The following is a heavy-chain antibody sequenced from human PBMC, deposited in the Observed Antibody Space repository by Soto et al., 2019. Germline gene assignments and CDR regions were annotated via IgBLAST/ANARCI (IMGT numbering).Heavy chain of an antibody. J-gene: IGHJ4*01. D-gene: IGHD4-17*01. CDR2: IYYSGST. Sequence: PSETLSLTCTVSGGSISSYYWSWIRQPPGKGLEWIGYIYYSGSTNYNPSLQSRVTISVDTSKNQFSLKLSSVTAAATAVYYCAGGYGDYVVVDYWSHGTRVTVSS. V-gene: IGHV4-59*08. CDR3: AGGYGDYVVVDY. CDR1: GGSISSYY.